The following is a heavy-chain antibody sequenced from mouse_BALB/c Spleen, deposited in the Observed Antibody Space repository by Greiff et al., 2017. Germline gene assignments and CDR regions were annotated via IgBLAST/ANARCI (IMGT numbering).Heavy chain of an antibody. V-gene: IGHV3-2*02. CDR3: ARYDYENHYAMDY. CDR2: ISYSGST. J-gene: IGHJ4*01. CDR1: GYSITSDYA. D-gene: IGHD2-4*01. Sequence: DVKLQESGPGLVKPSQSLSLTCTVTGYSITSDYAWNWIRQFPGNKLEWMGYISYSGSTSYNPSLKSRISITRDTSKNQFFLQLNSVTTEDTATYYCARYDYENHYAMDYWGQGTSVTVSS.